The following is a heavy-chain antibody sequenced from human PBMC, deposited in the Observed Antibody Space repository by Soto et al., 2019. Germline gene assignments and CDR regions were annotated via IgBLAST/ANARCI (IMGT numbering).Heavy chain of an antibody. CDR2: ISAYNGNT. CDR1: GYTFTSYG. Sequence: QVQLVQSGAEVKKPGASVKVSCKASGYTFTSYGISWVRQAPGQGLEWMGWISAYNGNTNYAQKLQGRVTMTTDTSTSTAYMELRRLSSDDTAVYYCARDRRGGGYYYYGMDVWGPGTTVTVSS. CDR3: ARDRRGGGYYYYGMDV. V-gene: IGHV1-18*01. D-gene: IGHD3-16*01. J-gene: IGHJ6*02.